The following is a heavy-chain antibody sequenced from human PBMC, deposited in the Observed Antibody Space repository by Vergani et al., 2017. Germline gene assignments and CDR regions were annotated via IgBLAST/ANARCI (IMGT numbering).Heavy chain of an antibody. CDR1: GDSMNTYY. CDR3: ARGALWWLRQIDS. CDR2: IYDSGDT. Sequence: QVQLQESVPGLVKPSETLSLTCSVSGDSMNTYYWTWIRQPPGKGLEWIGYIYDSGDTTYNPSLTSRVTMSLDTSKNQFSLNLDSVTAADTAVYYCARGALWWLRQIDSWGQGTLVTVSS. J-gene: IGHJ4*02. D-gene: IGHD2-21*01. V-gene: IGHV4-59*01.